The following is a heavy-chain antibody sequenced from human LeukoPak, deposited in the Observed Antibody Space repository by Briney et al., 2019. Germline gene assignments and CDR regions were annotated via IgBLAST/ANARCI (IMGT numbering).Heavy chain of an antibody. CDR2: FYASGTT. J-gene: IGHJ5*02. CDR3: ARTHCGGGSCDTFDP. CDR1: GVSISNYF. Sequence: PSEILSLTCNVFGVSISNYFWSWLRQPAGKGLEWIGRFYASGTTYYNPSLRSRVTLSMDTSKNHYSLKLTSVTAADTAVYYCARTHCGGGSCDTFDPWGQGTLVTVSS. V-gene: IGHV4-4*07. D-gene: IGHD2-21*01.